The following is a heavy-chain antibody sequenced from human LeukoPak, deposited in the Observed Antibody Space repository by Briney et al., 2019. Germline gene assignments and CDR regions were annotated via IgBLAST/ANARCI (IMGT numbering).Heavy chain of an antibody. D-gene: IGHD6-13*01. Sequence: PGRSLRLSCAASGFTFDDYAMHWVRQAPGKGLEWVSGISWNSGSIGYADSVKGRFTISRDNAKNSLYLQMNSLRAEDTALYYCAKDISTSSSWYYYGMDVWGQGTTVTVSS. CDR3: AKDISTSSSWYYYGMDV. V-gene: IGHV3-9*01. J-gene: IGHJ6*02. CDR2: ISWNSGSI. CDR1: GFTFDDYA.